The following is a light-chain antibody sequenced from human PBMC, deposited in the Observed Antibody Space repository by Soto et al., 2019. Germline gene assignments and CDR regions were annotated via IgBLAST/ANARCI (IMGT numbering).Light chain of an antibody. Sequence: IVITQSPATLSVSLGERATLSCRASQSINSNLAWYQQKPGQAPRLLMFRASIRAAGFPARFSGSGSGTEFNITISSLQSDDSAVYYCQQYNNWPRATLGGGTKVDIK. CDR1: QSINSN. CDR3: QQYNNWPRAT. V-gene: IGKV3-15*01. J-gene: IGKJ4*01. CDR2: RAS.